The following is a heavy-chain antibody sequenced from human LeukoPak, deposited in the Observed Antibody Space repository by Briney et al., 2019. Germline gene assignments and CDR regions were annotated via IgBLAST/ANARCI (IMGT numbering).Heavy chain of an antibody. CDR1: GFTFGDYA. D-gene: IGHD5-18*01. CDR3: AAKNLGYPPFDF. V-gene: IGHV3-23*01. Sequence: GGSLRLSCGASGFTFGDYAMAWVRQVPGKGLEWVSSIAGYGGKISYTDSVKGRFTISRDNVRNTLYLQMTSLRAEDSATYYCAAKNLGYPPFDFWGQGTLVTVS. CDR2: IAGYGGKI. J-gene: IGHJ4*02.